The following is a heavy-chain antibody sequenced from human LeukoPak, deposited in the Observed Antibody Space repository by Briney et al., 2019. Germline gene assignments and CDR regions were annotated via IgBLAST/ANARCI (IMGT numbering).Heavy chain of an antibody. D-gene: IGHD3-16*01. J-gene: IGHJ3*02. Sequence: KTGGSLRLSCAASGFTFSSYEMNWVRQAPGKGLEWVSSISSSSSYIYYADSVKGRFTISRDNAKNSLHLQMNSLRDEDTAVYYCARGGFDAFDIWGQGTMVTVSS. CDR2: ISSSSSYI. CDR1: GFTFSSYE. CDR3: ARGGFDAFDI. V-gene: IGHV3-21*01.